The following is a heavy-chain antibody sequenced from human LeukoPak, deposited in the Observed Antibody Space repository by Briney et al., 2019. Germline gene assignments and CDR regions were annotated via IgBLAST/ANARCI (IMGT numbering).Heavy chain of an antibody. CDR2: ISTDGTTT. D-gene: IGHD2-15*01. V-gene: IGHV3-74*01. CDR3: PRSLGYSSGG. J-gene: IGHJ4*02. CDR1: GFPFRSHW. Sequence: PGGSLRLSCAASGFPFRSHWMHWVRQVPGKGLVWVSHISTDGTTTNYADSVKGRFTISRDNAKDTLYLQLNSLRAEDTAIYYCPRSLGYSSGGWGQGTLVTVSS.